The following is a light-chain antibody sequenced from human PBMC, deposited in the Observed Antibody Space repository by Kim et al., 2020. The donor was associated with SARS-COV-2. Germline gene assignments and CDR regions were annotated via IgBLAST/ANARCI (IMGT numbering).Light chain of an antibody. CDR2: GGS. Sequence: IVLTQSPGTLSLSPGETATLSCRASQTVGRNYLARFQQKRGQALSLLIYGGSRRATGIPDRFSGSGSGSDFTLTISGLEPEDFALYYCQQYFAAPITFGQGTRLEIK. CDR1: QTVGRNY. V-gene: IGKV3-20*01. J-gene: IGKJ5*01. CDR3: QQYFAAPIT.